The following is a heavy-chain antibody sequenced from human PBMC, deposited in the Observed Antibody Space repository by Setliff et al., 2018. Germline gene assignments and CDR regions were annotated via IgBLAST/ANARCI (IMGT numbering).Heavy chain of an antibody. V-gene: IGHV4-4*02. CDR2: IYHDGND. J-gene: IGHJ5*02. CDR3: ARHEPKHFGGYCSGGSCYNWFDP. Sequence: PSETLSLTCTVSGASINSLSWWSWVRQPPGKGLEWIGEIYHDGNDKYTPSVHYSPSLKSRVTISVDTSKNQFSLKLSSVTAADTAVYYCARHEPKHFGGYCSGGSCYNWFDPWGQGTLVTVSS. CDR1: GASINSLSW. D-gene: IGHD2-15*01.